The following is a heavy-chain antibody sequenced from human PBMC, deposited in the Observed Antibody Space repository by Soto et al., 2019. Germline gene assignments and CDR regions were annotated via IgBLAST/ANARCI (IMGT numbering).Heavy chain of an antibody. V-gene: IGHV1-2*04. Sequence: GASVKVSCKASGYTFTGYYMHWVRQAPGQGLEWIGWINPNSGGTNYAQKFQGWVTMTRDTSISTAYMELSRLRSDDTAVYYCARSTQLRYFDWTQSGYYYYGMDVWGQGTTVTVTS. CDR2: INPNSGGT. CDR3: ARSTQLRYFDWTQSGYYYYGMDV. CDR1: GYTFTGYY. D-gene: IGHD3-9*01. J-gene: IGHJ6*02.